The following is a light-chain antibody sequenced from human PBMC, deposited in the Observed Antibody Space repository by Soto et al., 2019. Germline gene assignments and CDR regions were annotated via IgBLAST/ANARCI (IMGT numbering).Light chain of an antibody. J-gene: IGKJ5*01. CDR1: QGIGTW. Sequence: DLQMTQSPSSVSASLGDRATNTGMASQGIGTWLAWYQQKPGKAHKVLICGASNLQSGVTSRFSGSESGTDFTITISSLQPEDFAIYYCQKSYSRPPTFGQGTRLDIK. V-gene: IGKV1-12*01. CDR2: GAS. CDR3: QKSYSRPPT.